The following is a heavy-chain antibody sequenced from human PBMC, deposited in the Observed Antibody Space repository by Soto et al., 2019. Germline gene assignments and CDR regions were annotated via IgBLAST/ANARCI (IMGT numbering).Heavy chain of an antibody. D-gene: IGHD2-15*01. Sequence: SETLSLTCTVSGGSISSSSYYWGWIRQPPGKGLEWIGSIYYSGSTYYNPSLKSRVTISVDTSKNQFSLKLSSVTAVDTAVYYCARKVGVVVAATPPYVWFDPWGQGTLVTVSS. CDR3: ARKVGVVVAATPPYVWFDP. CDR2: IYYSGST. CDR1: GGSISSSSYY. V-gene: IGHV4-39*01. J-gene: IGHJ5*02.